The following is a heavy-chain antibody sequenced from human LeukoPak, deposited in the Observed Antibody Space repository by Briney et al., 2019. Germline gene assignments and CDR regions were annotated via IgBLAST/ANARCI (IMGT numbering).Heavy chain of an antibody. CDR3: AAQSGSYFPFDY. D-gene: IGHD1-26*01. CDR1: GGSISSGDYY. CDR2: IYYSGST. V-gene: IGHV4-30-4*01. J-gene: IGHJ4*02. Sequence: PSETLSLTCTVSGGSISSGDYYWSWIRQPPGKGLEWIGYIYYSGSTYYNPSLKSRVTISVDTSKSQFSLKLSSVTAADTAVYYCAAQSGSYFPFDYWGQGTLVTVSS.